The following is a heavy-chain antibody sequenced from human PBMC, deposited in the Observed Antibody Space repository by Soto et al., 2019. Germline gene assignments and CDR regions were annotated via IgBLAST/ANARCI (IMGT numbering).Heavy chain of an antibody. CDR3: ARPRVLYDFWSGYYDHYYFDY. J-gene: IGHJ4*02. Sequence: PGGSLRLSCSASGFTFNSYWMSWVRQAPGKGLEWVANIKQDGSEKYYVDSVKGRFTISRDNAKNSLYLQMNSLRAEDTAVYYCARPRVLYDFWSGYYDHYYFDYWGQGTLVTSPQ. CDR1: GFTFNSYW. D-gene: IGHD3-3*01. V-gene: IGHV3-7*01. CDR2: IKQDGSEK.